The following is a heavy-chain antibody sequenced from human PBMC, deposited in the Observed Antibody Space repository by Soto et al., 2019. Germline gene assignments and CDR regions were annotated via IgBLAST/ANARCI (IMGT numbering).Heavy chain of an antibody. CDR1: GRSISSSSYY. D-gene: IGHD3-10*01. V-gene: IGHV4-39*01. CDR3: ASIYGSGPNYYYYGMDV. CDR2: IYYSEST. Sequence: PSETLSLTCTVSGRSISSSSYYWGWIRQPPGKGREWIGSIYYSESTYYNPSLKSRVTLSVDTSKNQFTLKLSSVTVAYTAVYFCASIYGSGPNYYYYGMDVWGQGTTVTVSS. J-gene: IGHJ6*02.